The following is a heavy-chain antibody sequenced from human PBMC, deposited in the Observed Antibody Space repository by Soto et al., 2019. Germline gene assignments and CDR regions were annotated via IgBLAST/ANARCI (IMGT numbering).Heavy chain of an antibody. D-gene: IGHD7-27*01. CDR1: GFPFSGYD. Sequence: QVQLVESGGGLVKPGGSLRVSCTASGFPFSGYDMSWIRQAPGKGLEWVSYITTSGATIYYADSVRGRFTVSRDNAKNSLYLLMNGLGAEETAVYYCARNGGTFDPWGQGTLVTVSS. CDR2: ITTSGATI. V-gene: IGHV3-11*01. J-gene: IGHJ5*02. CDR3: ARNGGTFDP.